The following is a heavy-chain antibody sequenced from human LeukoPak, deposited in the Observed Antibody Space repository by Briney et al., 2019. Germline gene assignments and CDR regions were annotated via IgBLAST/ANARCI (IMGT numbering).Heavy chain of an antibody. CDR3: ARPPYSGSLFYFDY. V-gene: IGHV1-18*01. J-gene: IGHJ4*02. Sequence: ASVKVSCKASGYTFTSYGISWVRQAPGQGLEWMGWISAYNGNTNYAQKLQGRVTMTTDTSTSTAYMELRSLRSGDTAVYYCARPPYSGSLFYFDYWGQGTLVTVSS. D-gene: IGHD1-26*01. CDR1: GYTFTSYG. CDR2: ISAYNGNT.